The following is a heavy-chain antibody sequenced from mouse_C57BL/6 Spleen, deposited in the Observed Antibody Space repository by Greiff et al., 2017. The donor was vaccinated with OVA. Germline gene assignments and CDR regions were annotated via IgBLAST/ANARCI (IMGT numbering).Heavy chain of an antibody. D-gene: IGHD2-5*01. CDR1: GYTFTDYS. CDR2: INPNNGGT. CDR3: AKGDYSNYPDY. Sequence: EVQLQQSGPELVKPGASVKISCKASGYTFTDYSMNWVKQSHGKSLEWIGDINPNNGGTSYTQKFKGKATLTVDKSSSTAYMELRSLTSEDSAVYYCAKGDYSNYPDYWGQVTTLAVSA. V-gene: IGHV1-26*01. J-gene: IGHJ2*01.